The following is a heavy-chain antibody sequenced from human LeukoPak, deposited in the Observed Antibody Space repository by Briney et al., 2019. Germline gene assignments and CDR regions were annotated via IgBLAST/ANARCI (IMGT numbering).Heavy chain of an antibody. Sequence: PSETLSLTCTVSGGSVNSYYLSWIRQPAGKTLERIGRIYDGGSTNYNPSLKSRVTMSVDTSKNQISLKLKSVTAADTAVYYCAGDSGTSGEVKFDPWGQGALVTVSS. V-gene: IGHV4-4*07. J-gene: IGHJ5*02. CDR3: AGDSGTSGEVKFDP. CDR2: IYDGGST. CDR1: GGSVNSYY. D-gene: IGHD3-10*01.